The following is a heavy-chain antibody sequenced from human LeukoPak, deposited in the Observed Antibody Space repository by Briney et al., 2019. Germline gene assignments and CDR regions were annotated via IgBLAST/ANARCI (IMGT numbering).Heavy chain of an antibody. CDR3: ARVVRWFDP. CDR2: VNFDESST. J-gene: IGHJ5*02. V-gene: IGHV3-74*01. CDR1: GFTFSSYW. Sequence: GGSLRLSCAASGFTFSSYWMHWVRQAPGKGLVWVARVNFDESSTSYADSVKGRFTISRDNAKNTLYLQMNSLRADDTAVYYCARVVRWFDPWGQGTLVTVSS.